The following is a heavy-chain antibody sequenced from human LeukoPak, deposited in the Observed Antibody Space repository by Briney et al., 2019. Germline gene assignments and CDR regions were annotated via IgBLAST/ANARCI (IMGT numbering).Heavy chain of an antibody. Sequence: GGSLRLSCAASGFTFSSHGMHWVRQAPGKGLEWVAVISDDRRTEYYADSVKGRFTISRDNSKNTVSLQMNSLRDDDTAVFYCTNEGATGSRYNFDYWGQGILVTVSS. CDR3: TNEGATGSRYNFDY. V-gene: IGHV3-30*18. D-gene: IGHD2-15*01. J-gene: IGHJ4*02. CDR2: ISDDRRTE. CDR1: GFTFSSHG.